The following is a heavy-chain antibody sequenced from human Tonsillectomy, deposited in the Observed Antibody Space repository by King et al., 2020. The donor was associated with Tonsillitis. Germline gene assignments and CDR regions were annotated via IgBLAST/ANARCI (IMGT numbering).Heavy chain of an antibody. CDR3: AKGIAVAVFYFDY. CDR1: GFTFSSYD. J-gene: IGHJ4*02. Sequence: VQLVESGGGVVQPGRSLRLSCAASGFTFSSYDIHWVRQAPGKGLEWVAVISFDGSNKYYADSVKGRFTISRDNPKNTLYLQMNSLRAEDTALYYCAKGIAVAVFYFDYWGQGTLVTVSS. CDR2: ISFDGSNK. V-gene: IGHV3-30*18. D-gene: IGHD6-19*01.